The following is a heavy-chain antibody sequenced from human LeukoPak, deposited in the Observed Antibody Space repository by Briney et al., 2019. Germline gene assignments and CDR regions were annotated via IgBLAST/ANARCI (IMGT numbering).Heavy chain of an antibody. Sequence: GASVKVSCKASGYTFTGYYMHWVRQAPGQGLEWMGWISGYNGNTNYAQILQGRVTMTRDTSISTAYMELSRLRSDDTAVYYCAKVGETDNIDYWGQGTLVTVYS. J-gene: IGHJ4*02. CDR3: AKVGETDNIDY. V-gene: IGHV1-2*02. CDR1: GYTFTGYY. D-gene: IGHD2-21*01. CDR2: ISGYNGNT.